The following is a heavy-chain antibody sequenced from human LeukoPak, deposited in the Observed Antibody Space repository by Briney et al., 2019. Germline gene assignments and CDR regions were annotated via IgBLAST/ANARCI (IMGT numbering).Heavy chain of an antibody. D-gene: IGHD3-9*01. Sequence: GGSLRLSCAASGFTVSSNYMSWVRQAPGKGLGWVSVIYSGGSTYYAGSVKGRFTISRDNSKNTLYLQMNSLRAEDTAVYYCARGTYYNILTGYRSRILGFDYWGQGTLVTVSS. CDR1: GFTVSSNY. V-gene: IGHV3-53*01. CDR3: ARGTYYNILTGYRSRILGFDY. J-gene: IGHJ4*02. CDR2: IYSGGST.